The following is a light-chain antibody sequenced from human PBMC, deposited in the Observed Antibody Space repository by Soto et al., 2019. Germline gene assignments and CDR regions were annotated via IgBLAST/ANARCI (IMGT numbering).Light chain of an antibody. CDR3: QQCATSPLT. J-gene: IGKJ1*01. Sequence: EIVLTQSPGTLSLSPGERATLSCRASQSVTKNYLAWYQQKPGQAPRLLIDDASRRATDIPDRFSGSGSGTDFTLTISRLEPEDSAVYYCQQCATSPLTFGQGTKVEIK. CDR2: DAS. V-gene: IGKV3-20*01. CDR1: QSVTKNY.